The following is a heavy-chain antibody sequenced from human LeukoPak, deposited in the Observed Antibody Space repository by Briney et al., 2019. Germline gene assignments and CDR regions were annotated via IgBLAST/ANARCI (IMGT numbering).Heavy chain of an antibody. CDR3: ARVYCGGDCSSPADY. Sequence: SVKVSCKASGGTFSSYAISWVRQAPGQGLEWMGRIIPILGIANHAQKFQGRVTITADKSTSTAYMELSSLRSEDTAVYYCARVYCGGDCSSPADYWGQGTLVTVSS. J-gene: IGHJ4*02. D-gene: IGHD2-21*02. V-gene: IGHV1-69*04. CDR2: IIPILGIA. CDR1: GGTFSSYA.